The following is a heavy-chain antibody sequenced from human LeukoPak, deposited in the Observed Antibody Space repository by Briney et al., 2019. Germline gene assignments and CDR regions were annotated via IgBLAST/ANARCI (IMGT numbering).Heavy chain of an antibody. J-gene: IGHJ5*02. CDR2: IYYSGST. V-gene: IGHV4-31*03. Sequence: SQTLSLTCTVSGGSISSGGYYWSWIRQHPGKGLEWIGYIYYSGSTYYNPSLESRVTISVDTSENQFSLKLYSVTAADTAVYFCARGGSPAGYNWFDPWGQGTLVIVSS. CDR1: GGSISSGGYY. D-gene: IGHD2-2*01. CDR3: ARGGSPAGYNWFDP.